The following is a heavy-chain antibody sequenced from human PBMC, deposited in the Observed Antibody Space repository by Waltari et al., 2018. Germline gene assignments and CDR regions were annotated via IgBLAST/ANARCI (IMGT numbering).Heavy chain of an antibody. CDR3: ARGVTTVEY. V-gene: IGHV3-7*04. CDR1: GFTFTNHW. CDR2: IKQDGSEK. J-gene: IGHJ4*02. Sequence: EVQLVESGGGLVQPGGSLRLSCSGSGFTFTNHWMSGVRQAPGKGPEWVASIKQDGSEKYYVDSMKGRFTISRDNAKNSLSLQMDSLRAEDMAVYFCARGVTTVEYWGQGTLVTVSS. D-gene: IGHD2-21*02.